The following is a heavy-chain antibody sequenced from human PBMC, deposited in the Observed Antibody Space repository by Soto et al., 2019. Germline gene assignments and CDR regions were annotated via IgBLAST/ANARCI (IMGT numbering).Heavy chain of an antibody. CDR2: INHSGST. V-gene: IGHV4-34*01. J-gene: IGHJ4*02. CDR3: ARHHSSTITFGGVIDNYFDY. CDR1: GGSFSGYY. Sequence: SETLSLTCAVYGGSFSGYYWSWIRQPPGKGLEWIGEINHSGSTNYNPSLKSRVTISVDTSKNQFSLKLSSVTAADTAVYYCARHHSSTITFGGVIDNYFDYWGQGTLVTVSS. D-gene: IGHD3-16*02.